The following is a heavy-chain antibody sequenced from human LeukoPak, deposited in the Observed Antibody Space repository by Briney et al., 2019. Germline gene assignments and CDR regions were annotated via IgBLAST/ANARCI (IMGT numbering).Heavy chain of an antibody. CDR2: ISSTSDYI. Sequence: GGSLRLSCAASGFSFRIYSMNWVRQAPGTGLEWVSSISSTSDYIYYADSVKGRFTISRDNAKNSLYLQMNSLRAEDTAVYYCASAWHLGIVVVMLDSWGQGTLVTVSS. D-gene: IGHD3-22*01. CDR3: ASAWHLGIVVVMLDS. J-gene: IGHJ4*02. V-gene: IGHV3-21*01. CDR1: GFSFRIYS.